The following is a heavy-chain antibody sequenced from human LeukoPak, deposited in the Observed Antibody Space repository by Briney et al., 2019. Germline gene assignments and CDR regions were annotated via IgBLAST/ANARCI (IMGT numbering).Heavy chain of an antibody. Sequence: GGSLRLSCAASGFTFSSYAMSWVRQAPGKGLEWVSRISNGGVSTYYADSVKGRFTISRDNSKNMLYLQMNSLTAEDTAVYYCANGAREYIDYWGQGTLVTVSS. V-gene: IGHV3-23*01. CDR2: ISNGGVST. J-gene: IGHJ4*02. D-gene: IGHD5-12*01. CDR3: ANGAREYIDY. CDR1: GFTFSSYA.